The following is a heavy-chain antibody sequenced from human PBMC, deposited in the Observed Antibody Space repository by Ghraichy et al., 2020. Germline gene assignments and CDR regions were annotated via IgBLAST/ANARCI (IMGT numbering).Heavy chain of an antibody. CDR1: GFTFSSYS. Sequence: GESLNISCAASGFTFSSYSMIWVRQAPGKGLEWVSSLSSSGSYIDYADSVKGRFTISRDNAKNSLYLQMNSLRAEDTAVYYCTREGYGSGCYVDFWGQGTLVTVSS. J-gene: IGHJ4*02. V-gene: IGHV3-21*01. CDR3: TREGYGSGCYVDF. CDR2: LSSSGSYI. D-gene: IGHD3-10*01.